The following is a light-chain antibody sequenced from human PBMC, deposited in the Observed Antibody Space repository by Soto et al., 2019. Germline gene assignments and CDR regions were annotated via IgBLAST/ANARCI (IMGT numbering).Light chain of an antibody. Sequence: DLQLTQSPSFLSASVGDRVTITCRASQGISSYLAWYQQKSRKAPKFLIYAASTLQSGVPSRFSGSGSGTEFTLTINSLQPEDFATYYCQQLYDYPITCGQGTRLEIK. J-gene: IGKJ5*01. CDR1: QGISSY. CDR3: QQLYDYPIT. CDR2: AAS. V-gene: IGKV1-9*01.